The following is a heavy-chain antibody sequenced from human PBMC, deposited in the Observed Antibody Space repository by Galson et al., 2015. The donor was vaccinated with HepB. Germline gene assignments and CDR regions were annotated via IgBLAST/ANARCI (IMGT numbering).Heavy chain of an antibody. D-gene: IGHD2-2*01. CDR3: ARDSGSTSKPGWYMDV. CDR1: GFTFSDYY. V-gene: IGHV3-11*01. CDR2: ISSSGSTI. Sequence: SLRLSCAASGFTFSDYYMSWIRQAPGKGLEWVSYISSSGSTIYYADSVEGRFTISRDNAKNSLYLQMNSLRAEDTAVYYCARDSGSTSKPGWYMDVWGKGTTVTVSS. J-gene: IGHJ6*03.